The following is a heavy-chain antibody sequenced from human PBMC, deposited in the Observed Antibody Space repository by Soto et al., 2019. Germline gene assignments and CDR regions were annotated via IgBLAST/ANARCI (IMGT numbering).Heavy chain of an antibody. J-gene: IGHJ4*02. CDR1: GFTFSNHG. V-gene: IGHV3-21*05. Sequence: VQLVESGGGVVQPGRSLRLSCAASGFTFSNHGMHWVRQAPGKGLEWVSYISSSSSYTNYADSVKGRFTISRDNAKNSLYLQMNSLRAEDTAVYYCARAPPYYGVLGLDDYWGQGTLVTVSS. CDR2: ISSSSSYT. CDR3: ARAPPYYGVLGLDDY. D-gene: IGHD4-17*01.